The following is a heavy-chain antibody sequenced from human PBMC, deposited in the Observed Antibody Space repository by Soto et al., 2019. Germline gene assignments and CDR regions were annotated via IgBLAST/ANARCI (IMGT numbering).Heavy chain of an antibody. CDR2: MSGDGKTI. V-gene: IGHV3-74*01. J-gene: IGHJ5*02. CDR1: GFTFSNYF. CDR3: ARTYVPGIAGFDP. D-gene: IGHD1-1*01. Sequence: GGSLRLSCAASGFTFSNYFMHWVRQVPGEGLVWVSRMSGDGKTISYADSVKGRFTISRDNAKNTLYLQMNSLRVDDTAVYYCARTYVPGIAGFDPWGQGTLVTVSS.